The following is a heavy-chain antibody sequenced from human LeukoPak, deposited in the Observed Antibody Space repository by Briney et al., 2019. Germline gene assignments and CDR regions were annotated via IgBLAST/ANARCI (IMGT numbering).Heavy chain of an antibody. CDR2: IRSKANSYAT. V-gene: IGHV3-73*01. Sequence: PGGSLRLSCAASGFTFSGSAMHWVRQASGKGLEWVGRIRSKANSYATAYAASVKGRFTISRDDSKNTAYLQMNSLKTEGTAVYYCTRQDYLFDYWGQGTLVTVSS. CDR3: TRQDYLFDY. D-gene: IGHD2/OR15-2a*01. J-gene: IGHJ4*02. CDR1: GFTFSGSA.